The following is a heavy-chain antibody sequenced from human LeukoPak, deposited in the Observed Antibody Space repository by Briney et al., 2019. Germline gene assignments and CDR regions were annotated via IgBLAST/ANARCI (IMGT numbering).Heavy chain of an antibody. CDR3: ARDPEYYDSSGYYGY. J-gene: IGHJ4*02. CDR2: IIPILGIA. V-gene: IGHV1-69*04. Sequence: SVKVSCKVSGYTLTELSMHWVRQAPGKGLEWMGRIIPILGIANYAQKFQGRVTITADKSTSTAYMELSSLRSEDTAVYYCARDPEYYDSSGYYGYWGQGTLVTVSS. CDR1: GYTLTELS. D-gene: IGHD3-22*01.